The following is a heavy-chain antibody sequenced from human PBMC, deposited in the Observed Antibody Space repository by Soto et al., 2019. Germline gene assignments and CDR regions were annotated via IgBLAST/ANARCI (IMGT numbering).Heavy chain of an antibody. CDR3: AKDRAEGPIYSSSWYSGFDP. D-gene: IGHD6-13*01. V-gene: IGHV3-30*18. CDR1: GFTFSSYG. Sequence: GGSLRLSCAASGFTFSSYGMHWVRQAPGKGLEWVAVISYDGSNKYYADSVKGRFTISRDNSKNTLYLQMNSLRAEDTAVYYCAKDRAEGPIYSSSWYSGFDPWGQGTLVTVSS. CDR2: ISYDGSNK. J-gene: IGHJ5*02.